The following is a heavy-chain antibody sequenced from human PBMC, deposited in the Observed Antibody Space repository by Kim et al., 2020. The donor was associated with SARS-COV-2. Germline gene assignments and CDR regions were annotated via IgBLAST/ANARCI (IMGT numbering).Heavy chain of an antibody. CDR1: GGSVSSGSYY. CDR3: AREGCSGSYCPGYDAF. J-gene: IGHJ3*01. D-gene: IGHD1-26*01. V-gene: IGHV4-61*01. Sequence: SETLSLTCTVSGGSVSSGSYYWSWIRQPPGKGLEWIGYIYYSGSTNYNPSLKSRVTISVDTSKNQFSLKLSSVTAADTAVYYCAREGCSGSYCPGYDAF. CDR2: IYYSGST.